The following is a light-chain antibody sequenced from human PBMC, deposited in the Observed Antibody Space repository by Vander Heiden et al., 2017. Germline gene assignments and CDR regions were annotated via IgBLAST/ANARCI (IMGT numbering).Light chain of an antibody. CDR1: QSVSSY. J-gene: IGKJ4*01. V-gene: IGKV3-11*01. CDR3: QQRSNWPLT. Sequence: EIVLTQSPATLSLPPGERATLSCRASQSVSSYLAWYQQKPGKAPRLLIYDASNRATGIPARFSGSGSGTDFTLTISSLEPEDFAVYYCQQRSNWPLTFGGGTKVEIK. CDR2: DAS.